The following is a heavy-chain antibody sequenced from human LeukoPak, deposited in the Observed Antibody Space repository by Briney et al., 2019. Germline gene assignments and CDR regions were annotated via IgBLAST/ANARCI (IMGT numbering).Heavy chain of an antibody. Sequence: GGSLRLSCAASGFTVSSNYMSWVHQAPGKGLEWVSVIYSGGSTYYADSVKGRFTISRDNSKNTLYLQMNSLRAEDTAVYYCAKDLYYYDSSGYYPKFDYWGQGTLVTVSS. CDR3: AKDLYYYDSSGYYPKFDY. CDR1: GFTVSSNY. D-gene: IGHD3-22*01. V-gene: IGHV3-53*01. J-gene: IGHJ4*02. CDR2: IYSGGST.